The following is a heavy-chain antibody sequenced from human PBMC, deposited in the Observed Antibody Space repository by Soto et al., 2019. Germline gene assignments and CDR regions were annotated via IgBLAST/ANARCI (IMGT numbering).Heavy chain of an antibody. CDR2: ISSSSSYT. V-gene: IGHV3-11*06. J-gene: IGHJ4*02. CDR3: ARGPIAVAVDY. D-gene: IGHD6-19*01. CDR1: GFTFSDYY. Sequence: SLRLSCAASGFTFSDYYMSLIRQAPGKGLEWVSYISSSSSYTKYADSVKGRFTISRDNAKNSLYLQMNSLRAEDTAVYYCARGPIAVAVDYWGQRTLVTVSS.